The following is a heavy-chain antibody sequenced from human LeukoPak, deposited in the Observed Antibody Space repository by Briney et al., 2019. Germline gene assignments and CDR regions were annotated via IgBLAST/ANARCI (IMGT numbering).Heavy chain of an antibody. V-gene: IGHV4-4*07. Sequence: SSETLSLTCTVSGGSISSYYWSWIRQPAGKGLEWIGRIYTSGSTNYNSSLKSRVTMSVDTSKNQFSLKLSSVTAADTAVYYCARVMFGSSWQVYYYYMDVWGKGTTVTVSS. CDR1: GGSISSYY. CDR2: IYTSGST. D-gene: IGHD6-13*01. CDR3: ARVMFGSSWQVYYYYMDV. J-gene: IGHJ6*03.